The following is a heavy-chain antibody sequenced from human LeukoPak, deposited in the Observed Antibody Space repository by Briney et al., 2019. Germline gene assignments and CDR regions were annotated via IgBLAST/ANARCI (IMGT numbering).Heavy chain of an antibody. J-gene: IGHJ4*02. V-gene: IGHV3-23*01. Sequence: GGSLRLSCAASGFTFSSYAMSWVRQAPGKGLEWVSAIGGSGGSTYYADSVKGRFTISRDNAKNSLYLQMNSLRADDTAVYYCARDAGSYHFDYWGQGTLVTVSS. CDR1: GFTFSSYA. CDR2: IGGSGGST. CDR3: ARDAGSYHFDY. D-gene: IGHD1-26*01.